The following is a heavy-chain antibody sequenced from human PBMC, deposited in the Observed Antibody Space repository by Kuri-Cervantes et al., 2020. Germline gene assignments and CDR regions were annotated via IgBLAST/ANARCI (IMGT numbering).Heavy chain of an antibody. J-gene: IGHJ6*02. Sequence: GESLKISCAASGFTFSSYWMSWVRQAPGKGLEWVSYISGSSRTIYYADSVKGRFTISRDNAKNSLYLQMNSLRDEDTAVYYCARGSRPRSGSYYYYGMDVWGQGTTVTVSS. CDR3: ARGSRPRSGSYYYYGMDV. D-gene: IGHD1-26*01. CDR2: ISGSSRTI. CDR1: GFTFSSYW. V-gene: IGHV3-48*02.